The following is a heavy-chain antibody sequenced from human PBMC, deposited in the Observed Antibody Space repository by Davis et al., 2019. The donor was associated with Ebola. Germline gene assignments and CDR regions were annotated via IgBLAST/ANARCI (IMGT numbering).Heavy chain of an antibody. CDR3: ARDKGVVGFDP. J-gene: IGHJ5*02. D-gene: IGHD2-15*01. CDR1: GYTFTGYY. CDR2: IIPIFGTA. Sequence: SVKVSCKASGYTFTGYYMHWVRQAPGQGLEWMGGIIPIFGTANYAQKFQGRVTITADESTSTAYMELSSLRSEDTAVYYCARDKGVVGFDPWGQGTLVTVSS. V-gene: IGHV1-69*13.